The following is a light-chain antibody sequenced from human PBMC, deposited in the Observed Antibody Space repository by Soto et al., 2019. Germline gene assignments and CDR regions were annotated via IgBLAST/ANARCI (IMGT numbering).Light chain of an antibody. Sequence: SLLTQPASVTGSPGQSITISCNGTSSGIGGYKYVSWYQQHPGKAPKLMIYDVSNRPSGVSNRFSGSKSGNTATLTISGLQGEDEAEYYCSSCTGGSTYVFGTGTKVTVL. CDR2: DVS. CDR3: SSCTGGSTYV. J-gene: IGLJ1*01. V-gene: IGLV2-14*01. CDR1: SSGIGGYKY.